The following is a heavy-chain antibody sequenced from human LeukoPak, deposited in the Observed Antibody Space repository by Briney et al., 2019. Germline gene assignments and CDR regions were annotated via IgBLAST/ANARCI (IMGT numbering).Heavy chain of an antibody. J-gene: IGHJ5*02. CDR3: AKADLVPAAIQSYLGGWFDP. Sequence: HPGRSLRLSCAASGFTLDDYAMHWVRQPPGKGLEWVSGISWNSGRIGYVDSVKGRFTISRDNAKNSLYLQMNSLRAEDTALYYCAKADLVPAAIQSYLGGWFDPWGQGTLVTVSS. D-gene: IGHD2-2*02. CDR2: ISWNSGRI. V-gene: IGHV3-9*01. CDR1: GFTLDDYA.